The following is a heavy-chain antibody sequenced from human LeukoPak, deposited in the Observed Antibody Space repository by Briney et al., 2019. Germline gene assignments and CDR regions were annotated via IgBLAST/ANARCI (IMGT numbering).Heavy chain of an antibody. J-gene: IGHJ5*02. CDR3: VWFGELARFDP. Sequence: GGSLRLSCAASGFTFSNYWMHWVRQAPGKGLEWVSRIKSDGSITSYADAVKGRFTICRDNAKSTLYLQMNSLRAEDTAVYYWVWFGELARFDPWGQGTLVTVSP. V-gene: IGHV3-74*01. D-gene: IGHD3-10*01. CDR2: IKSDGSIT. CDR1: GFTFSNYW.